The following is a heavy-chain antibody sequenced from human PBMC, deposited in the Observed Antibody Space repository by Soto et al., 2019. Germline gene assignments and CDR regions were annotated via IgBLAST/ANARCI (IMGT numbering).Heavy chain of an antibody. CDR1: RLTFSSYS. CDR2: ISSSSSTI. J-gene: IGHJ4*02. D-gene: IGHD6-19*01. Sequence: EVQLVESGGGLVQPGGSLRLSCAASRLTFSSYSMNWVRQAPGKGLEWVSYISSSSSTIYYADSVKGRFTISRDNAKKSLYLQMNSLRDEDTAGYYCASLVQAGWDYWGQGTLVTVSS. V-gene: IGHV3-48*02. CDR3: ASLVQAGWDY.